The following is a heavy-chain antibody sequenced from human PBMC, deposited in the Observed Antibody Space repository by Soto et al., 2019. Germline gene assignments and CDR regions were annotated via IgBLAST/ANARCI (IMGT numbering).Heavy chain of an antibody. Sequence: QVQLVQSGAEVKKPGSSVKVSCKASGGTISSYAISWVRQAPGQGLEWMGGIIPIFGTANYAQKFQGRVTITADESTSTAYMELSSLRSEDTVVYYCASPKYDSSGYGYFDYWGQGTLVTVSS. D-gene: IGHD3-22*01. CDR2: IIPIFGTA. CDR1: GGTISSYA. J-gene: IGHJ4*02. V-gene: IGHV1-69*01. CDR3: ASPKYDSSGYGYFDY.